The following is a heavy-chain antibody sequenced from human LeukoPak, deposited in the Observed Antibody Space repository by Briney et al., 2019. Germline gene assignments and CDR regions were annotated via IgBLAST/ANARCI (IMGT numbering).Heavy chain of an antibody. J-gene: IGHJ5*02. CDR3: ARVDGSCSGGSCPSGNWFDP. Sequence: SESLSLTCNVSGGSISSGRNYWSWLRQPAGKGLEWIGRFYPSGSTNYNPALKSRVTISVDTSKNQFSLKLSSVTAADTAVYYCARVDGSCSGGSCPSGNWFDPWGQGTLVTVSS. V-gene: IGHV4-61*02. CDR1: GGSISSGRNY. CDR2: FYPSGST. D-gene: IGHD2-15*01.